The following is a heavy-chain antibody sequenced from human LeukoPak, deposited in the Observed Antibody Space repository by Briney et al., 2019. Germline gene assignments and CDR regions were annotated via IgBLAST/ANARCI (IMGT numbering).Heavy chain of an antibody. Sequence: ASVKVSCKASGYTFTGYYMHWARQAPGQGLEWMGLINPNSGGTNYAQKFQGRVTMTRDTSISTAYMELSSLRSDDTAVYYCARDPFGDDHDFDHWGRGTLLTVSS. CDR3: ARDPFGDDHDFDH. D-gene: IGHD3-10*01. CDR2: INPNSGGT. V-gene: IGHV1-2*02. CDR1: GYTFTGYY. J-gene: IGHJ4*02.